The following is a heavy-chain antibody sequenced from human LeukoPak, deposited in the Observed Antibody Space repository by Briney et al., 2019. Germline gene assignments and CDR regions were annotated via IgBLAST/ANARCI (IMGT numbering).Heavy chain of an antibody. Sequence: ASVKVSCKASGYTFTGYYMHWVRQAPGQGLEWMGWISGYNGNTNYAQKLQGRVTMTTDTSTNTAHMELRSLRSDDTAMYYCARSQQWLYLVDYWGQGTLVTVSS. CDR1: GYTFTGYY. CDR2: ISGYNGNT. D-gene: IGHD6-19*01. V-gene: IGHV1-18*04. CDR3: ARSQQWLYLVDY. J-gene: IGHJ4*02.